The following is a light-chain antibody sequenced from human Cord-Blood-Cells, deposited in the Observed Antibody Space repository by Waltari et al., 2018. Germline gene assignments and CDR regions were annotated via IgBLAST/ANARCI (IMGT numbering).Light chain of an antibody. CDR3: CSYAGSSTWV. CDR1: SSDVGSYNL. CDR2: EGS. V-gene: IGLV2-23*01. Sequence: QSALTQPASVSGSPGKSITISCTATSSDVGSYNLVSWYQQHPGKAPKLMIYEGSKRPSGVSNRFSGSKSGNTASLTIAGLQAEDEADYYCCSYAGSSTWVFGGGTKLTVL. J-gene: IGLJ3*02.